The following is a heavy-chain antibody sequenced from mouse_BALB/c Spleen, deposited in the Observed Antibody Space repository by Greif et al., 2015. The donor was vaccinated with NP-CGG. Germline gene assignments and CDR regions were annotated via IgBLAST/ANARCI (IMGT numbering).Heavy chain of an antibody. Sequence: VQLRQSGPPLVRPGASVKISCKASGYSFTSYWMHWVKQGPGQGLEWIGMIDPSDSETRLNQKFKDKATLTVDKSSSTAYMHLSSPTSEDSAVYYCAREGVTALYAMDYWGQGTSVTVSS. CDR3: AREGVTALYAMDY. J-gene: IGHJ4*01. CDR1: GYSFTSYW. V-gene: IGHV1S126*01. CDR2: IDPSDSET. D-gene: IGHD2-2*01.